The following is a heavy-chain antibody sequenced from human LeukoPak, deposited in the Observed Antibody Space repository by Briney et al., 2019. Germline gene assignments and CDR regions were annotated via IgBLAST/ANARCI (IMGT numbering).Heavy chain of an antibody. CDR2: ISSSGSTI. CDR3: ARDRAVAGSGY. Sequence: GGSLRLSCAASGFTFSSYEMNWVRQAPGKGLEWVSYISSSGSTIYYADSVKGRFTISRDNSKNTLYLQMNSLRAEDTAVYYCARDRAVAGSGYWGQGTLVTVSS. D-gene: IGHD6-19*01. V-gene: IGHV3-48*03. J-gene: IGHJ4*02. CDR1: GFTFSSYE.